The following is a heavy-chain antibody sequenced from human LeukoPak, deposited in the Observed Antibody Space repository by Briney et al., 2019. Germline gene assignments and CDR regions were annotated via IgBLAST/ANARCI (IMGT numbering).Heavy chain of an antibody. CDR2: IYYSGST. D-gene: IGHD4-17*01. CDR3: AKLVTTVTPIDY. J-gene: IGHJ4*02. V-gene: IGHV4-59*01. CDR1: GGSISSYY. Sequence: SETLSLTCTVSGGSISSYYWSWIRQPPGKGLEWIGYIYYSGSTNYNPSLKSRVTISVDTSKNQFSLKLSSVTAADTAVYYCAKLVTTVTPIDYWGQGTLVTVSS.